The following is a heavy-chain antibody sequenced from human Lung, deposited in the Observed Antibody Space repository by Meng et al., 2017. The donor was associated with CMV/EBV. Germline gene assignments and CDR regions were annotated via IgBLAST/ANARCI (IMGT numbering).Heavy chain of an antibody. CDR3: AKDDSAYFDFRSGYSTPPDY. CDR2: IRYDGSNK. CDR1: GFSFSSYG. V-gene: IGHV3-30*02. J-gene: IGHJ4*02. D-gene: IGHD3-3*01. Sequence: GGSXRLXCAASGFSFSSYGMQWVRQAPGKGLEWVAFIRYDGSNKYYVDSVKGRFTISRDNSKNMLYLQMNSLRVADTAVYYCAKDDSAYFDFRSGYSTPPDYXGLGXLVTVSS.